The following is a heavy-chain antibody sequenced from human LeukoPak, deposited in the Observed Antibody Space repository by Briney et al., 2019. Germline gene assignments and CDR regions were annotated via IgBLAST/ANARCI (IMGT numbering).Heavy chain of an antibody. CDR1: GYSFTSYW. CDR3: ARPFPITAAEGRYWYFDL. Sequence: GESLKISCKGSGYSFTSYWIGWVRQMPGKGLGWMGIIYPGDSDTRYSPSFQGQVTISADRSISTTYLQWSSLKASDTAMYYCARPFPITAAEGRYWYFDLWGRSTLVTVSS. CDR2: IYPGDSDT. V-gene: IGHV5-51*01. J-gene: IGHJ2*01. D-gene: IGHD6-13*01.